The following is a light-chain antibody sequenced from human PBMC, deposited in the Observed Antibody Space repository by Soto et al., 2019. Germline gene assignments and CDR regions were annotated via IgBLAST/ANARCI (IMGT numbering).Light chain of an antibody. CDR1: QSVNSIY. CDR3: QQYRDSLWT. V-gene: IGKV3-20*01. Sequence: EIVLTRSPGTLSLSPGERATLSCRASQSVNSIYLAWYQQKPGQAPRLLIYGASNRATGIPDRFSGSGSGTDFTLTISRLEPEDFAVYYCQQYRDSLWTFGQGTKVEIK. CDR2: GAS. J-gene: IGKJ1*01.